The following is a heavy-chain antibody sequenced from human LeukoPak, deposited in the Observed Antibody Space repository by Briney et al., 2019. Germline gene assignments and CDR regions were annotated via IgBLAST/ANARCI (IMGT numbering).Heavy chain of an antibody. Sequence: SETLSLTCNASAGSLSGFYWHWIQPSPGKGLDWIRYINHVGTTSSNRSLRSRATISLDKPKTQLSLRLSSVTAPDTAVYFCARRVPDASGGGFDICGQGTMVT. CDR3: ARRVPDASGGGFDI. D-gene: IGHD2-2*01. V-gene: IGHV4-59*08. CDR1: AGSLSGFY. J-gene: IGHJ3*02. CDR2: INHVGTT.